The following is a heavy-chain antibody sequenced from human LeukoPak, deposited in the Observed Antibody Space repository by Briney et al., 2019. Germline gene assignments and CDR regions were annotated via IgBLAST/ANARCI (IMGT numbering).Heavy chain of an antibody. V-gene: IGHV5-51*01. CDR1: GYSFASYW. CDR3: AKARSGSANWALQIFDN. J-gene: IGHJ4*02. CDR2: IYPGDSDT. Sequence: GESLKISCKGSGYSFASYWIGWVRQMPGKGLEWMGIIYPGDSDTRYSPSFQGQVTISRDNSNNTLYVQMNSLRAEDTAVYYCAKARSGSANWALQIFDNWGQGTPVTVSS. D-gene: IGHD1-1*01.